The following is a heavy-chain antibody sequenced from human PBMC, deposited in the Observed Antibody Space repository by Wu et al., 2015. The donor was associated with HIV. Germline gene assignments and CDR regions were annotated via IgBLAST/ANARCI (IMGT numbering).Heavy chain of an antibody. Sequence: QVQLVQSGAEMKKPGASVKVSCKASGYNFTNYDINWVKLTPGQGLEWMGWMKPKSGDTGYALTFLGRVTMTRDISTNTAYMELSSLRSDDTALYFCAKADQRGYDYGHWNFDFPGASGTLVTVSS. V-gene: IGHV1-8*01. J-gene: IGHJ2*01. CDR3: AKADQRGYDYGHWNFDFP. CDR1: GYNFTNYD. D-gene: IGHD5-18*01. CDR2: MKPKSGDT.